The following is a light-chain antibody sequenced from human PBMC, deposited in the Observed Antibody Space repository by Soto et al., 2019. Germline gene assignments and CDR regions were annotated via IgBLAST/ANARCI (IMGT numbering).Light chain of an antibody. CDR1: SSDVGGYNY. CDR2: EVS. CDR3: SSYTSSRAYV. J-gene: IGLJ1*01. Sequence: QSALTQPASVSRSPVQSITISCTGTSSDVGGYNYVSWYQQQSGKAPKLMIHEVSNRPSGVSNRFSGSKSGNTASLTISVLQAEDEADYYCSSYTSSRAYVFGIGTKLTVL. V-gene: IGLV2-14*01.